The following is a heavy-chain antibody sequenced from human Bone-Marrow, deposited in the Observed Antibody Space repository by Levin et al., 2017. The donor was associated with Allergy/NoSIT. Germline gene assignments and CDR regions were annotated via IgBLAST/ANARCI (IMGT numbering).Heavy chain of an antibody. CDR1: GFSFDDSV. D-gene: IGHD3-22*01. CDR3: VRWFWYSDTSGYVFDS. V-gene: IGHV3-9*01. CDR2: INWNSATI. J-gene: IGHJ4*02. Sequence: PGGSLRLSCAASGFSFDDSVMHWVRQAPGQGLEWLSGINWNSATIGYADSVRGRFTISRDNAKTSLFLQMNSLRVEDTAVYYCVRWFWYSDTSGYVFDSWGQGALVTVSS.